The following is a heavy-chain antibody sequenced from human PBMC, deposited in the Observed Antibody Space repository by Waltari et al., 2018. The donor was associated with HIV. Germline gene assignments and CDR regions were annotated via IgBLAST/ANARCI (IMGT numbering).Heavy chain of an antibody. CDR3: ANLISMTATDVFDV. V-gene: IGHV4-34*01. J-gene: IGHJ3*01. CDR2: VDHRGST. D-gene: IGHD2-21*02. Sequence: QVRLEQWGAGLLKPSETLSLTCAVYGPSFTGYYWTWIRQSPGGGLQWIGEVDHRGSTHYNPSLKSRVSMSVDTFKHQFSLKLASVTAADTAVYYCANLISMTATDVFDVWGQGTLVSVSS. CDR1: GPSFTGYY.